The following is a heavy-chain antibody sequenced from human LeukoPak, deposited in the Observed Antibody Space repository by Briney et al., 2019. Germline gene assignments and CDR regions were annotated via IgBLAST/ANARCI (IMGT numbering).Heavy chain of an antibody. V-gene: IGHV4-39*07. CDR2: IYYSGST. Sequence: PSETLSLTCTVSGGSISSSSYYWGWIRQPPGKGLEWIGSIYYSGSTYYNPSLKSRVTISVDTSKNQFSLKLSSVTAADTAVYYCAREHPSGMDVWGQGTTVTVSS. CDR1: GGSISSSSYY. J-gene: IGHJ6*02. CDR3: AREHPSGMDV.